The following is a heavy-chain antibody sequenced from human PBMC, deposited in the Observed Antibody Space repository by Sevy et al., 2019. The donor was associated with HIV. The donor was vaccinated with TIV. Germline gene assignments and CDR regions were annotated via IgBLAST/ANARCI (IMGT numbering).Heavy chain of an antibody. CDR1: GFTFSSYT. J-gene: IGHJ4*02. V-gene: IGHV3-21*06. CDR2: SSGTGSYI. Sequence: GGSLRLSCSASGFTFSSYTMIWVRQAPGRGLEWVSASSGTGSYIYYADSVKDRFTISRDNAKNLLYLQMNSLRAEDMAVYYCARDHGYCSGGSCYSGGYWGQGTLVTVSS. D-gene: IGHD2-15*01. CDR3: ARDHGYCSGGSCYSGGY.